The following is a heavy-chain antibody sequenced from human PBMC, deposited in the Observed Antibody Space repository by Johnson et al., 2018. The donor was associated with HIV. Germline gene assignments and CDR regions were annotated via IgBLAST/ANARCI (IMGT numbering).Heavy chain of an antibody. D-gene: IGHD1-26*01. Sequence: VQVVESGGGVVQPGGSLRLSCAASGFTVSSNYMSWVRQAPGKGLEWVAVISYDGSNKYYADSVKGRFTISRENSKNTLFLQMNSLRVEDTAVYYCAKGLGRYYEAFDIWGQGTMVTVSS. V-gene: IGHV3-30*18. CDR2: ISYDGSNK. CDR1: GFTVSSNY. J-gene: IGHJ3*02. CDR3: AKGLGRYYEAFDI.